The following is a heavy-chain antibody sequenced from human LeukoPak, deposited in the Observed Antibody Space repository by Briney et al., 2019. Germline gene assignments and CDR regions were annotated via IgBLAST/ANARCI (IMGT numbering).Heavy chain of an antibody. V-gene: IGHV3-74*01. Sequence: GGSLRLSCAASGFTFSRYWMHWVRQGPGKGLVHISRINSDGSSTTYADSVKGRFTISRDNAKNTLYLQMNSLRAEDTAVYYCAKGSAASYNWFDPWGQGTLVTVSS. D-gene: IGHD6-13*01. CDR2: INSDGSST. CDR1: GFTFSRYW. J-gene: IGHJ5*02. CDR3: AKGSAASYNWFDP.